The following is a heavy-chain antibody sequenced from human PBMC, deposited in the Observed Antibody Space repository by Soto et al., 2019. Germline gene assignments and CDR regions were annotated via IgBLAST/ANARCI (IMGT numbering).Heavy chain of an antibody. CDR2: INPNSGGT. CDR1: GYTFTGYY. V-gene: IGHV1-2*04. J-gene: IGHJ6*02. D-gene: IGHD3-9*01. CDR3: ALLAYYDILTGSYGMDV. Sequence: ASVKVSCQASGYTFTGYYMHWVRQATGQGLEWMGWINPNSGGTNYAQKFQGWVTMTRDTSISTAYMELSRLRSDDTAVYYCALLAYYDILTGSYGMDVWGQGTTVTVSS.